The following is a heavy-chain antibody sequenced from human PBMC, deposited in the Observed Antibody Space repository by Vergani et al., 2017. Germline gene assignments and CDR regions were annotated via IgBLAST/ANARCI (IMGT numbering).Heavy chain of an antibody. J-gene: IGHJ4*02. CDR3: ARPYSNYVHFYFDY. CDR1: GYTFSSYG. Sequence: QVQLVQSGAEVKKPGASVKVSCKASGYTFSSYGISWVRQAPGQGLEWMGWISTYNGKTNYAQKLQGRFTMTTDTSTSTAYMELRSLRSDDTAVYYCARPYSNYVHFYFDYWGQGTLVTVSS. V-gene: IGHV1-18*01. CDR2: ISTYNGKT. D-gene: IGHD4-11*01.